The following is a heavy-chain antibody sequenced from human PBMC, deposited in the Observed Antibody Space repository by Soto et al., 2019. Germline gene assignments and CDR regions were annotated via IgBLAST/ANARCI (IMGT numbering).Heavy chain of an antibody. D-gene: IGHD3-10*01. J-gene: IGHJ6*02. CDR1: GFTVNTYG. Sequence: QVQLVESGGGVVQPGGSLRLSCAASGFTVNTYGMHWVRQAPGKGLEWVAVVWYGNDKYYGDSVKGRFTISRDISKNTLDLQMNSLRAEDTAVYYCSRSGSYSPLDSGMDVWGQGTTVTVSS. V-gene: IGHV3-33*03. CDR2: VWYGNDK. CDR3: SRSGSYSPLDSGMDV.